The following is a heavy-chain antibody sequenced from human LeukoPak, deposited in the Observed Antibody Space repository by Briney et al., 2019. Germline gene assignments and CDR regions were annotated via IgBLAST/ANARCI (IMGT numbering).Heavy chain of an antibody. CDR2: ISGSSTYI. D-gene: IGHD7-27*01. V-gene: IGHV3-21*01. J-gene: IGHJ4*02. Sequence: GGSLRLSCVASGFTFSSYSMNWVRQAPGKGLEWVSYISGSSTYIYYVDSLKGRFTIPRDNAKNSLYLQMNSLRVEDTAVYYCASTTGDRDYWGQGTLVNVSS. CDR3: ASTTGDRDY. CDR1: GFTFSSYS.